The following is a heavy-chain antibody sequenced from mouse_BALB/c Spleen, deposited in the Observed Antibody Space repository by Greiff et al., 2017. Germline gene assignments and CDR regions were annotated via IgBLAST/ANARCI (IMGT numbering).Heavy chain of an antibody. CDR3: ARDKAYYRYDGAY. CDR1: GFTFSSDG. J-gene: IGHJ3*01. V-gene: IGHV5-6-3*01. D-gene: IGHD2-14*01. Sequence: EVQGVESGGGLVQPGGSLTLSCAASGFTFSSDGMSWVRQTPGKRLELVATINSNGGSTYYPDRMNGRFTISRDHAKNTLYLQMSRLKSEDTAMYYCARDKAYYRYDGAYWGQGTLVTVSA. CDR2: INSNGGST.